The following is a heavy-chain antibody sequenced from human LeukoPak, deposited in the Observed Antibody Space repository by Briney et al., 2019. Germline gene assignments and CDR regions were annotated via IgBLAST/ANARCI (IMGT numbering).Heavy chain of an antibody. D-gene: IGHD3-9*01. CDR3: AKAPRYFDWLSVDY. CDR2: ISGSVGST. Sequence: PGGSLRLSCPASGFTFSSYAMSWVRQAPGKGLEWVSAISGSVGSTYYADSVKGRFTISRDNSKKTLYLQMNSLRAEDTAVYYCAKAPRYFDWLSVDYWGQGTLVTVSS. CDR1: GFTFSSYA. J-gene: IGHJ4*02. V-gene: IGHV3-23*01.